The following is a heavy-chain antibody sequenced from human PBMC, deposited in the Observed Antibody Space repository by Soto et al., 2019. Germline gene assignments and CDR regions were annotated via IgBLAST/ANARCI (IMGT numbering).Heavy chain of an antibody. D-gene: IGHD3-22*01. J-gene: IGHJ4*02. V-gene: IGHV3-23*01. CDR3: AKTPVEIYDSSGYSFDH. CDR2: ITSSGGGT. CDR1: GLTFGNYA. Sequence: GGPLRLSWITSGLTFGNYAMSWVRKTQGKGLEWVSTITSSGGGTYYADSVRGRFSVSRDILRSTMYLQMNNLAAEDSATYYCAKTPVEIYDSSGYSFDHWGQGTMVTVS.